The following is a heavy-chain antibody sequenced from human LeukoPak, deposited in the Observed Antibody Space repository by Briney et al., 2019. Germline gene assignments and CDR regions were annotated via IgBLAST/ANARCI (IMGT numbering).Heavy chain of an antibody. CDR3: ARGVTLTTRPEIWAGDY. Sequence: ASVKVSCKSSGYTFTSYYVHWVRQAPGRGLEWVGIINPSGGSRTYAQKFQGRVTMTRDTSTSTVYMELSSLRSEDTAVYYCARGVTLTTRPEIWAGDYWGQGTLVTVSS. V-gene: IGHV1-46*01. D-gene: IGHD6-6*01. CDR1: GYTFTSYY. J-gene: IGHJ4*02. CDR2: INPSGGSR.